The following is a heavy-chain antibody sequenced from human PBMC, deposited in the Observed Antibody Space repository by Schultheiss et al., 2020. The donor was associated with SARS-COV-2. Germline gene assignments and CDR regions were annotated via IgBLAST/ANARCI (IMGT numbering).Heavy chain of an antibody. V-gene: IGHV3-23*01. CDR1: GFTFSSYA. CDR2: ISGSGGST. Sequence: GESLRLSCAASGFTFSSYAMSWVRQAPGKGLEWVSAISGSGGSTYYADSVKGRFTISRDNSKNTLYLQMNSLRAEDTAVYYCARDRDLAAAGTGAFDYWGQGTLVTVSS. D-gene: IGHD6-13*01. CDR3: ARDRDLAAAGTGAFDY. J-gene: IGHJ4*02.